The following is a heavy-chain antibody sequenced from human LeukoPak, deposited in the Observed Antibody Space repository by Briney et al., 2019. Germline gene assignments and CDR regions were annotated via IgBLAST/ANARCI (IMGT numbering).Heavy chain of an antibody. Sequence: GGSLRLSCAASGFTFSSYAMSWVRQAPGKGLEWVSSITVSAGSTYYADSVKGRFTISRDNSKNTLYLQMNSLRAEDTAVYYCATRPIFMVARRGYWGQGTLVTVSS. V-gene: IGHV3-23*01. J-gene: IGHJ4*02. CDR2: ITVSAGST. CDR1: GFTFSSYA. CDR3: ATRPIFMVARRGY. D-gene: IGHD5-12*01.